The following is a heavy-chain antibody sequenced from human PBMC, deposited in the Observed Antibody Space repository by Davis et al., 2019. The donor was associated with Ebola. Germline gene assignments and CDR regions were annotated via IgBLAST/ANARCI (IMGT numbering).Heavy chain of an antibody. J-gene: IGHJ6*02. V-gene: IGHV1-69*13. D-gene: IGHD2-21*02. CDR1: GGTFSSYA. CDR3: ARQKCRGGDCYLHYYYYGMDV. CDR2: IIPIFGTA. Sequence: SVKVSCKASGGTFSSYAISWVRQAPGQGLEWMGGIIPIFGTANYAQKFQGRVTITADESTSTAYMELSSLRSEDTAVYYCARQKCRGGDCYLHYYYYGMDVWGQGTTVTVSS.